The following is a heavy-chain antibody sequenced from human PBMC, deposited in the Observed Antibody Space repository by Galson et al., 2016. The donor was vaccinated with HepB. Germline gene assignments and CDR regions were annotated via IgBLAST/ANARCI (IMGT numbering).Heavy chain of an antibody. CDR2: ISTHNGET. D-gene: IGHD3-3*01. V-gene: IGHV1-18*01. CDR1: GYIFTTYG. CDR3: ARFWSGFLPDY. Sequence: SVKVSCKASGYIFTTYGVGWVRQAPGQGLEWMGCISTHNGETTYSQKFQGRVIMTTDTSTSTVYMELRGLRSEDTAVYFCARFWSGFLPDYWGQGTLVIVSS. J-gene: IGHJ4*02.